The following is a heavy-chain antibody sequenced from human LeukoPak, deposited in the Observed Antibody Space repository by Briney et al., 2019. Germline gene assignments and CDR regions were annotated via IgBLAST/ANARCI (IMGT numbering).Heavy chain of an antibody. Sequence: SETLPLTCAVYGGSFSGYYWSWIRQPPGKGLEWIGEINHSGSTNYNPSLKSRVTISVDTSKNQFSLKLSSVTAADTAVYYCARGRVGARVRAPYYFDYWGQGTLVTVSS. CDR1: GGSFSGYY. CDR2: INHSGST. CDR3: ARGRVGARVRAPYYFDY. V-gene: IGHV4-34*01. D-gene: IGHD1-26*01. J-gene: IGHJ4*02.